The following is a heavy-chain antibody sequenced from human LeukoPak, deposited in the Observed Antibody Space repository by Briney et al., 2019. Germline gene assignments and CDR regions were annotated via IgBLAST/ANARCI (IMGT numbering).Heavy chain of an antibody. CDR2: ISSSSSYI. CDR3: ARDKYYGLAYFDY. CDR1: GFTFSSYS. J-gene: IGHJ4*02. V-gene: IGHV3-21*01. Sequence: PGGSLRLSCAASGFTFSSYSMNWVRQAPGKGLEWVSSISSSSSYIYYADSVKGRFTISRDNAKNSLYLQMNSLRAEDTAVYYCARDKYYGLAYFDYWGQGTLVTVSS. D-gene: IGHD4-17*01.